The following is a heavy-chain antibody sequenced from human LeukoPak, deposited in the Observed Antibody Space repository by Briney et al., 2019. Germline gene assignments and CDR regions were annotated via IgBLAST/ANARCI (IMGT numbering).Heavy chain of an antibody. Sequence: ASETLSLTCTVSDGYVNSKSFYWGWIRQPPGKGLERIGTIYYSGSTYYNPSLKSRVTISVDTSKNQFSLKVRSVTAADTAVYYCARERDFYDSSGSPSYWGQGTLVIVSS. CDR1: DGYVNSKSFY. V-gene: IGHV4-39*07. CDR2: IYYSGST. J-gene: IGHJ4*02. D-gene: IGHD3-22*01. CDR3: ARERDFYDSSGSPSY.